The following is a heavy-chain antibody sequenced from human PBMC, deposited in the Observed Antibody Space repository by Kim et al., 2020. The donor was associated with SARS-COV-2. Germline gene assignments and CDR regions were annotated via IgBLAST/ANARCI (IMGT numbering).Heavy chain of an antibody. CDR2: YN. V-gene: IGHV6-1*01. J-gene: IGHJ4*02. D-gene: IGHD6-6*01. Sequence: YNDYAVSVKSRITSNPDKSKNQFSLQLNSVTPEDTAVYYCARDSVRHFDYWGQGTLVTVSS. CDR3: ARDSVRHFDY.